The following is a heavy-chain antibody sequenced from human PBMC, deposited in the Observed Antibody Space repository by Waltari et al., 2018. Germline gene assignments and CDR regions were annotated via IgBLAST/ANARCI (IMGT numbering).Heavy chain of an antibody. CDR1: GYTFTGFF. CDR2: INPNLGVT. V-gene: IGHV1-2*02. Sequence: QVQLMQSGAEVRKPGASVKVSCKASGYTFTGFFIHWVRQAPGQGLEWMGWINPNLGVTNSAQRFQGRVTLTRDTSINTAYLELSGLKSDDTAIYYCTRERAPFDFWGQGTLVTVSS. J-gene: IGHJ4*02. CDR3: TRERAPFDF.